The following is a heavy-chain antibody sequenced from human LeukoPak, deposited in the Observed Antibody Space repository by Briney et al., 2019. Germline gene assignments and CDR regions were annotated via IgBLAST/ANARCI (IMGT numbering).Heavy chain of an antibody. CDR2: IKSKSDGGTT. CDR1: GSTFPNAW. J-gene: IGHJ3*01. D-gene: IGHD3-10*01. CDR3: AHGLWHYDAFDV. Sequence: PGRSLRLSCAASGSTFPNAWMNWVRQAPGKGLEWVGRIKSKSDGGTTDYAAPVKGRFTISRDDPKITLYLQMNSLKTEDTAVYYCAHGLWHYDAFDVWGQGTMVTASS. V-gene: IGHV3-15*01.